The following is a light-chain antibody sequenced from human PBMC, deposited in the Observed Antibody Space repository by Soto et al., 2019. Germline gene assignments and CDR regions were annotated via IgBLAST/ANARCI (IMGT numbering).Light chain of an antibody. CDR1: QGVSSTY. CDR2: GAS. Sequence: EIVLTQSPGTLSLSPGERATLSCRASQGVSSTYLAWYQQRLGQAPRLLIFGASSRATGIPDRFSGSGSGTDFTLSISSLQSEDFAVYYCQQYNNWWTFGQGTKVEIK. J-gene: IGKJ1*01. V-gene: IGKV3-20*01. CDR3: QQYNNWWT.